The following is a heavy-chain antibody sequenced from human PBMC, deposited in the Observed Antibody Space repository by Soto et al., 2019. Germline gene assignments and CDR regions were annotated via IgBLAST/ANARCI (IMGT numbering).Heavy chain of an antibody. CDR3: ARHFVAVVIKGWGY. CDR1: GGSIDRSNYY. J-gene: IGHJ4*02. Sequence: PSETLSLTCNVSGGSIDRSNYYWDWLPQPPGKGLEWIGTTYYNGNAYYNPSLRSRVSMSVDTSKNQFSLKLISVTAADTAVYYCARHFVAVVIKGWGYWGQGKLVTVSS. D-gene: IGHD3-10*01. CDR2: TYYNGNA. V-gene: IGHV4-39*01.